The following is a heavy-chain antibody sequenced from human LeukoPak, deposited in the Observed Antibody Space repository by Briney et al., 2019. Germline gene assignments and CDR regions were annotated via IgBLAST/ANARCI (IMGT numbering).Heavy chain of an antibody. D-gene: IGHD6-19*01. J-gene: IGHJ4*02. V-gene: IGHV3-30-3*01. Sequence: GGSLRLSCAASGFTFSSYAMHWVRQAPGKGLEWVAVISYDGSNKYYADSVKGRFTISRDNPKNTLYLQMNSLRAEDTAVYYCARDQGWLPFDYWGQGTLVTVSS. CDR1: GFTFSSYA. CDR2: ISYDGSNK. CDR3: ARDQGWLPFDY.